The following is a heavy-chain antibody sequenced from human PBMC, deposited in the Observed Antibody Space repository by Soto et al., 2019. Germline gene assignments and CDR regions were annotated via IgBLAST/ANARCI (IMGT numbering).Heavy chain of an antibody. CDR2: LYYTGST. CDR3: ARYHDGNSRAAFDI. J-gene: IGHJ3*02. CDR1: GGSISSSSYY. Sequence: SETLSLTCTVSGGSISSSSYYWVWIRQPPGKGLEWIGSLYYTGSTYYSPSLKSRVTISVDTSKNQFSLNLTSVTAADTAVYYCARYHDGNSRAAFDIWGQGTMVTVSS. V-gene: IGHV4-39*01. D-gene: IGHD4-4*01.